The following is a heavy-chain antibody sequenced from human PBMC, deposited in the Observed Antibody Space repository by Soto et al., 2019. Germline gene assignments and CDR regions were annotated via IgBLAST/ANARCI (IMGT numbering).Heavy chain of an antibody. CDR1: GGSISSGGYY. CDR2: IYYSGST. J-gene: IGHJ5*02. D-gene: IGHD2-15*01. Sequence: SETLSLTCTVSGGSISSGGYYWSWIRQHPGKGLEWIGYIYYSGSTYYNPSLKSRVTISVDTSKNQFSLKLSSATAADTAVYDCARVKVVYNWFDPWGQGTLVTVSS. V-gene: IGHV4-31*03. CDR3: ARVKVVYNWFDP.